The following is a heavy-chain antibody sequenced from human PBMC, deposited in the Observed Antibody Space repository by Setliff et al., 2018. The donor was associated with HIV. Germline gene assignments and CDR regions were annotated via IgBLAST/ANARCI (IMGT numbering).Heavy chain of an antibody. CDR1: GYTFTRNA. Sequence: ASVKVSCKASGYTFTRNAMHWVRQAPGQRLEWMGWINTGNGNTKYSQKFQGRVTITRDTSASTAYMELISLRSEDTAVYYCASSPDSMVRARGEAFDIWGQGTMVTVSS. V-gene: IGHV1-3*04. CDR3: ASSPDSMVRARGEAFDI. CDR2: INTGNGNT. J-gene: IGHJ3*02. D-gene: IGHD3-10*01.